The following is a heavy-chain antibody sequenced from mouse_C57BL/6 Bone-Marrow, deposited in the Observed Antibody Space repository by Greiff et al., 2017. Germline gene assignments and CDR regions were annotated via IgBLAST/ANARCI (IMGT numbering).Heavy chain of an antibody. D-gene: IGHD2-1*01. CDR2: IDPSDSYT. CDR1: GYTFTSYW. Sequence: VQLQQPGAELVMPGASVKLSCKASGYTFTSYWMHWVKQRPGQGLEWIGEIDPSDSYTNYNQKFKGKSTLTVDKSSSTAYMQLSILTSEDSAVYYCARFDGNYWYFDVWGTGTTVTVSS. V-gene: IGHV1-69*01. CDR3: ARFDGNYWYFDV. J-gene: IGHJ1*03.